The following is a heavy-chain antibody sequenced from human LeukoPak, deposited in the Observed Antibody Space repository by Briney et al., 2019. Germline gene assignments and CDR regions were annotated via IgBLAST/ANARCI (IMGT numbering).Heavy chain of an antibody. D-gene: IGHD5-12*01. CDR1: GYTFTGHY. J-gene: IGHJ4*02. CDR2: INPNSGGT. Sequence: ASVKVSCKASGYTFTGHYIHWVRQAPGQGLEWMGWINPNSGGTNYAQKFQGRVTMTRDTSISTAYMELSRLRSDDTAVYYCARDLYDRWLRLPLGYWGQGTLVTVSS. CDR3: ARDLYDRWLRLPLGY. V-gene: IGHV1-2*02.